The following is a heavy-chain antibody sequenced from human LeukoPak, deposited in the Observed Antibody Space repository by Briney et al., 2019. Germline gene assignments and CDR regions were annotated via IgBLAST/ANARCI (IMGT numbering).Heavy chain of an antibody. J-gene: IGHJ4*02. Sequence: SETLSLTCAVYGGSFSGYCWTWIRQPPGKGLEWIGEINHSGTTHYNPSLKSRVTISIDTSKIQFSLKLTSVTAADTAVYYCARAPYDSFDYWGQGTLVTVSS. CDR3: ARAPYDSFDY. CDR2: INHSGTT. V-gene: IGHV4-34*01. D-gene: IGHD3-22*01. CDR1: GGSFSGYC.